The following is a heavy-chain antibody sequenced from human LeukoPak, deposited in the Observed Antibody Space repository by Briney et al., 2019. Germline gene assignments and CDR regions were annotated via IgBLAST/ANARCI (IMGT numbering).Heavy chain of an antibody. V-gene: IGHV1-2*04. Sequence: ASVKVSCKASGYTFTGYYMHWVRQAPGQGLEWMGWINPNSGGTNYAQKFQGWVTMTRDTSISTAYMELSRLRSDDTAVYYCARGGEVDYGSGTPRPGAFDIWGQGTMVTVSS. CDR2: INPNSGGT. CDR1: GYTFTGYY. CDR3: ARGGEVDYGSGTPRPGAFDI. D-gene: IGHD3-10*01. J-gene: IGHJ3*02.